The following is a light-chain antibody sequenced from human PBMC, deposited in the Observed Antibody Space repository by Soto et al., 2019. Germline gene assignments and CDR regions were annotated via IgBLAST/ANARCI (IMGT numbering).Light chain of an antibody. CDR3: QTWGAGFSVV. J-gene: IGLJ2*01. Sequence: QPVLTQSPSASASLGASVKLTCTLSSGHSSYAIAWHQQQPEKGPRDLMKVNTDCSHNKGDGIPDRFSGSSSGAERYLTISSVQSEDEADYYCQTWGAGFSVVFGGGTKLTVL. CDR2: VNTDCSH. V-gene: IGLV4-69*01. CDR1: SGHSSYA.